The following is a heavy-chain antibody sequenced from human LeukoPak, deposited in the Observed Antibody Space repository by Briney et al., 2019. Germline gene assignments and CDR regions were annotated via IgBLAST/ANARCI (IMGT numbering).Heavy chain of an antibody. Sequence: SETLSLTYTVSGGSISSYYWSWIRQPPGKGLEWIGYIYYSGSTNYNPSLKSRVTISVDTSKNQFSLKLSSVTAADTAVYYCARDNSNYGAFDYWGQGTLVTVSS. CDR2: IYYSGST. D-gene: IGHD4-11*01. J-gene: IGHJ4*02. CDR3: ARDNSNYGAFDY. V-gene: IGHV4-59*01. CDR1: GGSISSYY.